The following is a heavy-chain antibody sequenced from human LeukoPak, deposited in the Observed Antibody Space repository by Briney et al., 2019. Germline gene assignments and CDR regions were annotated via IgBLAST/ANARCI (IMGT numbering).Heavy chain of an antibody. D-gene: IGHD3-16*01. CDR3: ARGPLGGLYYFDY. CDR2: ISSSGSTI. V-gene: IGHV3-11*04. CDR1: VFTFKDYY. Sequence: GGSLRLSCAASVFTFKDYYMSWIPQAPGKGLEWVSYISSSGSTIYYADSVKGRFTISRDNAKNSLYLQMDTLRAEATAVYDCARGPLGGLYYFDYLGERTAVTVSS. J-gene: IGHJ4*02.